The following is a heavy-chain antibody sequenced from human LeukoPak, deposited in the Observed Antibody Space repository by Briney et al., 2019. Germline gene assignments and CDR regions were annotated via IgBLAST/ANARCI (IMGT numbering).Heavy chain of an antibody. D-gene: IGHD3-16*01. J-gene: IGHJ6*02. CDR2: IYYSGST. Sequence: PSETLSLTCTVSGGSISSYYWSWIRQPPGKGLEWIGYIYYSGSTNYNPSLKSRVTISVDTSENQFSLKLSSVTAADTAVYYCARLGGRTVGGMDVWGQGTTVTVSS. V-gene: IGHV4-59*08. CDR3: ARLGGRTVGGMDV. CDR1: GGSISSYY.